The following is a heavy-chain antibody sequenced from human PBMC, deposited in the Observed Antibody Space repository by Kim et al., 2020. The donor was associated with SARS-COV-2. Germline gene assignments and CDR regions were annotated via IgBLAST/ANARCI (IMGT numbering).Heavy chain of an antibody. J-gene: IGHJ4*01. Sequence: GGSLRLSCAASGFTFSSYGMHWVRQPPGKGLEWLAVIWLEGKDKLYEDSLKGRFAISRDNSKKTLFLKMNGLRGEDTAMYYWARDGLLEGGTNWGFDYWG. V-gene: IGHV3-33*01. CDR3: ARDGLLEGGTNWGFDY. D-gene: IGHD7-27*01. CDR2: IWLEGKDK. CDR1: GFTFSSYG.